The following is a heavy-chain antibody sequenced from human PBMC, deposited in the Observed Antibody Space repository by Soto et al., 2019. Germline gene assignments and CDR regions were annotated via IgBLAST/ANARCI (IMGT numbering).Heavy chain of an antibody. J-gene: IGHJ6*02. V-gene: IGHV1-8*01. CDR3: ARERKFDFWRKGLDV. CDR2: MDPNSGVT. CDR1: GYTFTSYD. D-gene: IGHD3-3*01. Sequence: ASLKVSCKASGYTFTSYDINWVRQAPGQGLEWLGWMDPNSGVTGYAQKFQGRVSMTRNISINTAHMELSSLRSEDTAVYYCARERKFDFWRKGLDVWGQGSLVTVSS.